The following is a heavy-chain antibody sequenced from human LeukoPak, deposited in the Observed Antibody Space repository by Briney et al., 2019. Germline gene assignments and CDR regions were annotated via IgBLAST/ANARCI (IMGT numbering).Heavy chain of an antibody. Sequence: GASVTVSCKASGYTFTGYYMHWVRQAPGQGLEWMGRSNPNSGGTNYAQKFQGRVTKTRDTSISTASMELSKLRSDETAVYYCARPTHEYSSFVQAVSPNSGKIYFDYWGQGTLVTVSS. J-gene: IGHJ4*02. CDR3: ARPTHEYSSFVQAVSPNSGKIYFDY. V-gene: IGHV1-2*06. D-gene: IGHD6-6*01. CDR2: SNPNSGGT. CDR1: GYTFTGYY.